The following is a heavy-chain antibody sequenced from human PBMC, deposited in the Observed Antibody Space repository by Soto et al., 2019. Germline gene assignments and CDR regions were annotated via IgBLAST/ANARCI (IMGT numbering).Heavy chain of an antibody. V-gene: IGHV4-61*03. CDR3: ARVASSVHFDY. CDR2: VYFSGST. CDR1: GGSVSSPNYY. Sequence: SETLSLTCTVSGGSVSSPNYYWSWIRQPPGKGLEWIGFVYFSGSTNYNHSLQSRVTISVDTSKNHFSLRLTSVTAADTALYYCARVASSVHFDYWGQGTLVTVSS. J-gene: IGHJ4*02.